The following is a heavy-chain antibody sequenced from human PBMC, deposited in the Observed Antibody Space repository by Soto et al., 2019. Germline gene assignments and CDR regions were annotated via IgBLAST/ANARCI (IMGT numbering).Heavy chain of an antibody. J-gene: IGHJ6*03. V-gene: IGHV4-39*01. CDR2: IYYSGRT. CDR1: GGSISSSSYY. CDR3: ARIDLGYNSNSYMDV. D-gene: IGHD6-13*01. Sequence: SETLSLTCTVSGGSISSSSYYWGWIRQPPGKGLEWIGIIYYSGRTYYNPSLKSRVTISVDTSKNQLSLKLSSVTAADTAVYYCARIDLGYNSNSYMDVWGKGTTVTVSS.